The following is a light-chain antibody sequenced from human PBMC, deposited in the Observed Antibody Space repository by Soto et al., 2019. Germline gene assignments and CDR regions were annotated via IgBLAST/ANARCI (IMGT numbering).Light chain of an antibody. CDR1: SSDVGGYNY. CDR3: SSYTGSNTPVV. Sequence: QSALTRPASVSGSPGQSITIPCTGTSSDVGGYNYVSWYQQHPGKAPNLIIFDVSNRPSGVSNRFSGSKSGNSASLTISGLQAEDEADYYCSSYTGSNTPVVFGGGTKVTVL. CDR2: DVS. V-gene: IGLV2-14*01. J-gene: IGLJ2*01.